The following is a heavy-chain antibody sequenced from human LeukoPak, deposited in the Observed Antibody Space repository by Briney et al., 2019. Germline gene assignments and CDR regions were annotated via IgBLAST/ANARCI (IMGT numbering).Heavy chain of an antibody. CDR1: GFTFSNAW. CDR2: IKSKTDGGTT. V-gene: IGHV3-15*01. CDR3: AKDLPYSSLLTGYYIGSYFDY. J-gene: IGHJ4*02. D-gene: IGHD3-9*01. Sequence: GGSLRLSCAASGFTFSNAWMSWVRQAPGKGLEWVGRIKSKTDGGTTDYAAPVKGRFTISRDESKNTLYLQMNSLKTEDTAVYYCAKDLPYSSLLTGYYIGSYFDYWGQGTLVTVSS.